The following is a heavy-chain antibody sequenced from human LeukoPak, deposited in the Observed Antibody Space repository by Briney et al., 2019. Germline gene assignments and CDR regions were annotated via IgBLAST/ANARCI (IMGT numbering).Heavy chain of an antibody. CDR3: AKDRLVYSGHDYMYYYYGMDV. CDR2: ISGSGGST. CDR1: GFTFSSYA. Sequence: GGSLRLSCAASGFTFSSYAMSWVRQAPGKGLEWVSAISGSGGSTYYADSMKGRFTISRDNSKNTLYLQMNSLRAEDTAVYYCAKDRLVYSGHDYMYYYYGMDVWGQGTTVTVSS. V-gene: IGHV3-23*01. J-gene: IGHJ6*02. D-gene: IGHD5-12*01.